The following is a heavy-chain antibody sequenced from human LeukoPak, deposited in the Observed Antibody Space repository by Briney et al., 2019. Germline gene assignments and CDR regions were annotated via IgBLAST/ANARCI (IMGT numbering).Heavy chain of an antibody. Sequence: SQTLSLTCAISGDSFSSNNAAWNWTRQSPSRGLEWLGRTYYRSKWYNDYAVSVKSRITINPDTSKNQFSLHLNSVTPEDTAVYYCARGCNTYYCFDYWDQGTLVTVSS. CDR2: TYYRSKWYN. V-gene: IGHV6-1*01. D-gene: IGHD1-26*01. J-gene: IGHJ4*02. CDR3: ARGCNTYYCFDY. CDR1: GDSFSSNNAA.